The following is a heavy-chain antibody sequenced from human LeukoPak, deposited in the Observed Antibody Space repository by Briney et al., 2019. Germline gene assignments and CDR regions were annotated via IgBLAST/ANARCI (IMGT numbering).Heavy chain of an antibody. D-gene: IGHD1-7*01. CDR1: GGSISSYY. J-gene: IGHJ4*02. V-gene: IGHV4-59*01. CDR3: ARVNWNWSLDY. CDR2: IYYSGST. Sequence: PSETLSLTCTVSGGSISSYYWSWLRQPPGKGLEWIGYIYYSGSTNYNPSLKSRVTISVDTSKNQFSLKLSSVTAADTAVYYWARVNWNWSLDYWGQGTLVTVSS.